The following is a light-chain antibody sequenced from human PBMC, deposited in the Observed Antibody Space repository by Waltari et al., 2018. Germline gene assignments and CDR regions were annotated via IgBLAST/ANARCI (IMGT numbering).Light chain of an antibody. Sequence: QSVLTQAPSASGTPGQRVTISCSGSSSNLGRNFVFWYQLLPGMAPKLLIFRNNPRPSGVPDRFSGSKSGASASLAISGLRSEDEADYSCAAWDDSLRGPVFGTGTKLTVL. J-gene: IGLJ3*02. V-gene: IGLV1-47*01. CDR2: RNN. CDR1: SSNLGRNF. CDR3: AAWDDSLRGPV.